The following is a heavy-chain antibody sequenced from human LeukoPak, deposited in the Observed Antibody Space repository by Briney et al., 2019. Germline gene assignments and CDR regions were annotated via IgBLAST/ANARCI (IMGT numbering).Heavy chain of an antibody. J-gene: IGHJ6*03. Sequence: GGSLRLSCAPSGFTVSSNYMSWVRQAPGKGLEWGSVIYSGGSTYYADSVKGRFTISRDNSKNTLYLQMNSLRAEDTAVYYCASGSGSYRTPYYYMDVWGTGTTVTVSS. CDR3: ASGSGSYRTPYYYMDV. CDR2: IYSGGST. V-gene: IGHV3-53*01. D-gene: IGHD3-10*01. CDR1: GFTVSSNY.